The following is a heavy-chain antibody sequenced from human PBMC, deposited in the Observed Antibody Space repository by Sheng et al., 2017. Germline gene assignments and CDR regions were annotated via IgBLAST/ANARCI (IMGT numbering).Heavy chain of an antibody. CDR2: ISSSGGAM. V-gene: IGHV3-48*03. J-gene: IGHJ4*02. Sequence: EVQLVESGGGLVQPGGSLRLSCAASGFTFSNYEMKWVRQAPGKGLEWVSYISSSGGAMYYAESVRGRFTISRDNAKKSLYLQMNSLRAEDTAVYYCARALNSGYDFYYWGQGT. CDR1: GFTFSNYE. CDR3: ARALNSGYDFYY. D-gene: IGHD5-12*01.